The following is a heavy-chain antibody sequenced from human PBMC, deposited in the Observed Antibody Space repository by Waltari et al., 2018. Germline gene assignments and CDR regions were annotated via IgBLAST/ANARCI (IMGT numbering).Heavy chain of an antibody. V-gene: IGHV3-13*01. J-gene: IGHJ3*02. CDR2: IGTAGDT. CDR3: ARGNLGLIRSDAFDI. D-gene: IGHD3-16*01. Sequence: EVQLVESGGGLVQPGGSLRLSCAASGFTFSSYDMHWVRQATGKGLEWVSAIGTAGDTYYPGSVKGRFTISRENAKNSLYLQMNSLRAGDTAVYYCARGNLGLIRSDAFDIWGQGTMVTVSS. CDR1: GFTFSSYD.